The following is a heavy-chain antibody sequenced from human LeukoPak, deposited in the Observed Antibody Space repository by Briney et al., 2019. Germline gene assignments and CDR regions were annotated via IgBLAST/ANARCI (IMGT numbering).Heavy chain of an antibody. D-gene: IGHD2-2*01. V-gene: IGHV3-73*01. CDR1: GFSFSGSA. J-gene: IGHJ5*02. CDR2: IRGACYSDAP. CDR3: TVPASGGNWFDP. Sequence: PGGSLRLSCAASGFSFSGSAIHWVRQAPGKGLEWVGRIRGACYSDAPAYVASVRGRFTISRDDSKSTAYLQMNSLKAEDTAVYYCTVPASGGNWFDPWGPGTLVTVSS.